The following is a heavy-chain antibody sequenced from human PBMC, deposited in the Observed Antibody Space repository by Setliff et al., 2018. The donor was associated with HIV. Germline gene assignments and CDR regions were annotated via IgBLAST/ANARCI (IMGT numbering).Heavy chain of an antibody. V-gene: IGHV1-24*01. D-gene: IGHD3-22*01. CDR2: FDPQYDKT. Sequence: ASVKVSCKVSGYTLTELSIHWVRQAPGKGLEWMGGFDPQYDKTFYAQKFQGRVTMSEDTSTDTAHMELSSLRSEDTAVYYCATRAYDSRGYLRSRVSGAAFDIWGQGTMVTVSS. CDR3: ATRAYDSRGYLRSRVSGAAFDI. J-gene: IGHJ3*02. CDR1: GYTLTELS.